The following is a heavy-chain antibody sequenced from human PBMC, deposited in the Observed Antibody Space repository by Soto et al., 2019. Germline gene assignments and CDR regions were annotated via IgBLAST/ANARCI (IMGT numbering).Heavy chain of an antibody. CDR3: ARPVDTARAPGFFYYYYGMDV. J-gene: IGHJ6*02. CDR2: IIPIFGTA. D-gene: IGHD5-18*01. Sequence: QVQLVQSGAEVKKPGSSVKVSCKASGGTFSSHAISWVRQAPGQGLEWMGGIIPIFGTANYAQKFQGRVTITADKSMSTAYMELSRLRSEDTAVYYCARPVDTARAPGFFYYYYGMDVWGQGTTVTVSS. CDR1: GGTFSSHA. V-gene: IGHV1-69*06.